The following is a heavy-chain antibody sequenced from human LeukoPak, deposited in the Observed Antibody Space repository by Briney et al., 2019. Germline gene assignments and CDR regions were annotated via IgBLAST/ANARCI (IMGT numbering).Heavy chain of an antibody. CDR3: AKDQARDILWFGEGAFDI. Sequence: PGGSLRLSCAASEFPVSSNYMSWVRQAPGKGLEWVSAISGSGGSTYYADSVKGRFTISRDNSKNTLYLQMNSLRAEDTAVYYCAKDQARDILWFGEGAFDIWGQGTMVTVSS. CDR2: ISGSGGST. J-gene: IGHJ3*02. V-gene: IGHV3-23*01. CDR1: EFPVSSNY. D-gene: IGHD3-10*01.